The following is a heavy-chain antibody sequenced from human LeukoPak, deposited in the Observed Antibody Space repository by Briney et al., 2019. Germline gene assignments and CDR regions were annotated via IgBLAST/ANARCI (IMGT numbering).Heavy chain of an antibody. Sequence: GGSLRLSCAASGFTFSDHYMNWVRQAPGKGLEWVSYISSSGSTIYYADSVKGRFTISRDNAKNSLYLQMNSLRAEDTAVYYCARDGAAAGNDYWGQGTLVTVSS. J-gene: IGHJ4*02. CDR3: ARDGAAAGNDY. CDR1: GFTFSDHY. D-gene: IGHD6-13*01. CDR2: ISSSGSTI. V-gene: IGHV3-11*04.